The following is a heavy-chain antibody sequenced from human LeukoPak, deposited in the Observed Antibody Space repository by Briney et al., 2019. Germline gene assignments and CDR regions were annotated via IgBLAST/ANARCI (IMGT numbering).Heavy chain of an antibody. CDR3: ARSCSSSCTNGVCYTLGDNWFDH. J-gene: IGHJ5*02. D-gene: IGHD2-8*01. CDR1: GYTFTSYG. CDR2: VSAYIGNT. V-gene: IGHV1-18*01. Sequence: ASVTVSCKASGYTFTSYGISWVRQAPGQGLEWNGWVSAYIGNTNYAQKLQGRVTMTTDTSTSTAYMELSRLRSDDTAVYYWARSCSSSCTNGVCYTLGDNWFDHWGQGTLVTVSS.